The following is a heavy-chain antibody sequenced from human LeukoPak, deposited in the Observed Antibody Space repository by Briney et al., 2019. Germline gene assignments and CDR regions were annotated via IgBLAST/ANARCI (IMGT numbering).Heavy chain of an antibody. CDR2: IYSGGNA. D-gene: IGHD3-22*01. CDR3: ARDSRDYYDSPI. J-gene: IGHJ3*02. Sequence: GGSLRLSCAASGFTVSSNYMSWVRQAPGKGLEWVSVIYSGGNAYYADSVKGRFTISRDNSKSTLYLQMNSLRAEDTAVYYCARDSRDYYDSPIWGQGTMVTVSS. V-gene: IGHV3-66*02. CDR1: GFTVSSNY.